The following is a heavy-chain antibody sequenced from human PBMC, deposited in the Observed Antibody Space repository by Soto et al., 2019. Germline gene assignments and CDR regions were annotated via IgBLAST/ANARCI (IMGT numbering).Heavy chain of an antibody. CDR2: INHSGST. Sequence: SETLSLTCAVYGGSFSGYYWSWIRQPPGKGLEWIGEINHSGSTNYNPSLKSRVTISVDTSKNQFSLKLSSVTAADTAVYYCARGRVAATRRWWYFDLWGRGTLVTVSS. V-gene: IGHV4-34*01. CDR1: GGSFSGYY. J-gene: IGHJ2*01. CDR3: ARGRVAATRRWWYFDL. D-gene: IGHD2-15*01.